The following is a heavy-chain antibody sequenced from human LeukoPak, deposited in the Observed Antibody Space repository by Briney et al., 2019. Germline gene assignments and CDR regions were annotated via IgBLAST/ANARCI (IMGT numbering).Heavy chain of an antibody. CDR1: GVSISTYY. V-gene: IGHV4-4*07. CDR3: ARDGGWVTSSRGMDV. CDR2: LYSSGSP. J-gene: IGHJ6*02. D-gene: IGHD4-17*01. Sequence: SEALSLTCSVSGVSISTYYWSWIRQPAGKGGEWIGRLYSSGSPIHKSSLNRRVTMSIDTSKNQFSLKLSSVTAADTAVYYCARDGGWVTSSRGMDVWGQGTTVTVSS.